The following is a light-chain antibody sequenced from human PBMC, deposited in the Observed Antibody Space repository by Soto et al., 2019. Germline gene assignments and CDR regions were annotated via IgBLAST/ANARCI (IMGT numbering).Light chain of an antibody. CDR2: GNS. CDR1: SSNIGAGYD. V-gene: IGLV1-40*01. J-gene: IGLJ1*01. CDR3: QSYDSSLSAYV. Sequence: QTALAQPPSVSGAPGQKVTMSCTWSSSNIGAGYDLHWYQQLPGTAPKLLLYGNSNRPSGVPDRFSGSKSGTSASLAITGLQAEDEADYYCQSYDSSLSAYVFGTGTKATVL.